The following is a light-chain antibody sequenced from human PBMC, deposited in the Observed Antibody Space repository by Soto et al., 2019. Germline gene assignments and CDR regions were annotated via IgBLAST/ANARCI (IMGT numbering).Light chain of an antibody. J-gene: IGLJ1*01. Sequence: QSALTQPASVSGSPGQSITISCTGTSSDVGNYNYVSWYQQHPGKAPKLMIFGVSNRPSGVSDRFSGSKSGNTASLTISGLQAQDEADYHYSSYAGGYYLFGTGTKVTVL. CDR1: SSDVGNYNY. CDR3: SSYAGGYYL. V-gene: IGLV2-14*03. CDR2: GVS.